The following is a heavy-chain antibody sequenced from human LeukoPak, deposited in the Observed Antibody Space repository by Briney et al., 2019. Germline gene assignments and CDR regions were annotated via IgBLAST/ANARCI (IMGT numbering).Heavy chain of an antibody. Sequence: ASVKVSCKASGYTFTGYYMHWVRQAPGQGLEWMGWINPDSGATNYEQKFQGRVTMTRDTSISTAYMEVGSLRSDDTALYYCARSPHILTGENFDYWGQGTLVTVSS. V-gene: IGHV1-2*02. CDR1: GYTFTGYY. J-gene: IGHJ4*02. CDR3: ARSPHILTGENFDY. D-gene: IGHD3-9*01. CDR2: INPDSGAT.